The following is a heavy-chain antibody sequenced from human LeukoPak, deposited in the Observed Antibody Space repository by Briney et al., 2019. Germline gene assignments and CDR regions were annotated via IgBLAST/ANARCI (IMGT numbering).Heavy chain of an antibody. D-gene: IGHD2-2*02. CDR3: ARESCSSTSCYISLYYYYYYMDV. V-gene: IGHV3-21*01. J-gene: IGHJ6*03. CDR2: ISSSSSYI. CDR1: GFTFSSYS. Sequence: GGSLRLSCAASGFTFSSYSMNWVRQAPGKGLEWVSSISSSSSYIYYADSVKGRFTISRDNAKNSLYLQMNSLRAEDTAVNYCARESCSSTSCYISLYYYYYYMDVWGKGTTVTVSS.